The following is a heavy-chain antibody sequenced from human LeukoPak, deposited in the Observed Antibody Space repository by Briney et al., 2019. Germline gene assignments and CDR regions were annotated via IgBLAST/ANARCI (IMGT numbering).Heavy chain of an antibody. V-gene: IGHV3-23*01. CDR2: ISNSGGST. Sequence: GGSLRLSCAASGFTFNTYTMYWIRQAPGKGLEWVSGISNSGGSTYYADSVKGRFTISRDNSKNTLYLQMNSLRAEDTALYYCAKGLERESRLDSWGQGTLVTVSS. J-gene: IGHJ4*02. D-gene: IGHD1-1*01. CDR3: AKGLERESRLDS. CDR1: GFTFNTYT.